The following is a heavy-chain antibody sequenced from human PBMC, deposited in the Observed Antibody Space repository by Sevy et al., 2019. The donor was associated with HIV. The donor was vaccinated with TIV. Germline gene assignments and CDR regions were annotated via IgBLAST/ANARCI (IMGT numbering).Heavy chain of an antibody. D-gene: IGHD3-10*01. V-gene: IGHV4-34*01. CDR3: ARASNGTYYYGSGSYYSRLNWFDP. CDR2: INHSGST. J-gene: IGHJ5*02. CDR1: GGSFSGYY. Sequence: ETLSLTCAVYGGSFSGYYWSWIRQPPGKGLEWIGEINHSGSTNYNPSLKSRVTISVDTSKNQFSLKLSSVTAADTAVYYCARASNGTYYYGSGSYYSRLNWFDPWGQGTLVTVSS.